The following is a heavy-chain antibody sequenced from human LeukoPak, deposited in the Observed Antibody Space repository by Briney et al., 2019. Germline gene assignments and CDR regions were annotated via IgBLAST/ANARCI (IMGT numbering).Heavy chain of an antibody. CDR3: AREGTSYYDFWSGYYTLDY. D-gene: IGHD3-3*01. V-gene: IGHV1-2*02. CDR1: GYTFTSYD. Sequence: GASVKVSCKASGYTFTSYDINWVRQAPGQGLEWMGWINPNSGGTNYAQKFQGRVTMTRDTSISTAHMELSRLRSDDTAVYYCAREGTSYYDFWSGYYTLDYWGQGTLVTVSS. J-gene: IGHJ4*02. CDR2: INPNSGGT.